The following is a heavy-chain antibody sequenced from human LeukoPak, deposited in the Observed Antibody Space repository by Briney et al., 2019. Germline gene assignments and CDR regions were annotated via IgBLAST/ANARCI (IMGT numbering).Heavy chain of an antibody. D-gene: IGHD3-22*01. CDR2: ISWNSGSI. J-gene: IGHJ5*02. V-gene: IGHV3-9*01. CDR1: GFTFSSYA. CDR3: AKDISYYYDSSGFNWFDP. Sequence: GGSLRLSCAASGFTFSSYAMHWVRQAPGKGLEWVSGISWNSGSIGYADSVKGRFTISRDNAKNSLYLQMNSLRAEDTALYYCAKDISYYYDSSGFNWFDPWGQGTLVTVSS.